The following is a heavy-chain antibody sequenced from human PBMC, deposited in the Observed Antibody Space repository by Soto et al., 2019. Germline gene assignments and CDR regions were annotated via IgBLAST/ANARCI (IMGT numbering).Heavy chain of an antibody. CDR1: GGSISSSNW. CDR2: IYHSGST. V-gene: IGHV4-4*02. Sequence: TWSLTCAVSGGSISSSNWWSWVRQPPGKGLEWIGEIYHSGSTNYNPSLKSRVTISVDKSKNQFSLKLSSVTAADTAVYYCARDGVGYCISTSCLNWFDPWGQGTLVTVAS. CDR3: ARDGVGYCISTSCLNWFDP. J-gene: IGHJ5*02. D-gene: IGHD2-2*03.